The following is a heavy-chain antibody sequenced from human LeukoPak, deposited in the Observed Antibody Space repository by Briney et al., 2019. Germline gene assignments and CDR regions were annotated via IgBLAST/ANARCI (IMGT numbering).Heavy chain of an antibody. CDR2: IYYSGST. Sequence: SETQSLTCTVSGGSISNYYWSWIRQPPGKELEWIGYIYYSGSTNYNPALKSRVTISVDTSKNQFSLKMSSVTAADTAVYYCASHVSYAFDIWGQGTMVTVSS. J-gene: IGHJ3*02. CDR3: ASHVSYAFDI. CDR1: GGSISNYY. V-gene: IGHV4-59*01.